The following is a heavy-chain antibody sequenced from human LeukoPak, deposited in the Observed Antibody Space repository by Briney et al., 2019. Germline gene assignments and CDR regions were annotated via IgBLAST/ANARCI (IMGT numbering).Heavy chain of an antibody. D-gene: IGHD6-13*01. V-gene: IGHV1-24*01. J-gene: IGHJ4*02. Sequence: GASVKVSCKVSGYTLTELSMHWVRQAPGKGLEWMGGFEPEDGETIYAQKFQGRVTMTEDTSTDTAYMELSSLRSEDTAVYYCATLPPRGSSSWYPEGDYWGQGTLVTVSS. CDR1: GYTLTELS. CDR2: FEPEDGET. CDR3: ATLPPRGSSSWYPEGDY.